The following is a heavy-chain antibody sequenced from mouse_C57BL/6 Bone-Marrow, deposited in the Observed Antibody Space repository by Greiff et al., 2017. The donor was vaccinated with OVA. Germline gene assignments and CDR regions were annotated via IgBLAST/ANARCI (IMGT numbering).Heavy chain of an antibody. V-gene: IGHV1-50*01. Sequence: QVQLQQPGAELVKPGASVKLSCKASGYTFTSYWMQWVKQRPGQGLEWIGEIDPSDSYTNYNQKFKGKATLTVDPSSSTAYMQLSSLTSEDSAVYYCARGGNYVDWYFDVWGTGTTVTVSS. CDR3: ARGGNYVDWYFDV. D-gene: IGHD2-1*01. CDR1: GYTFTSYW. CDR2: IDPSDSYT. J-gene: IGHJ1*03.